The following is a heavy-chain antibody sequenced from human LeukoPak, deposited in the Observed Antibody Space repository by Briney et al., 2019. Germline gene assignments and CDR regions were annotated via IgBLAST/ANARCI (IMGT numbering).Heavy chain of an antibody. CDR2: LYFRGNT. CDR3: ARQSSPFYFADY. D-gene: IGHD2/OR15-2a*01. CDR1: GGSININSYY. J-gene: IGHJ4*02. V-gene: IGHV4-39*07. Sequence: SETLFLTCSVSGGSININSYYWDWIRQSPEKGVEWLGSLYFRGNTYYNPSLKSRVSMSVDTSKNQFSLRLKSVTAADTAVYFCARQSSPFYFADYWGQGIPVTVSS.